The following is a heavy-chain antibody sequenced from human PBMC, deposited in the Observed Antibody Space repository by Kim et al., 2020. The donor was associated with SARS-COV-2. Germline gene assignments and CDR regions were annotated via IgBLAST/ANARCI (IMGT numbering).Heavy chain of an antibody. Sequence: GGSLRLSCAASGFTFSSYGMHWVRQAPGKGLEWVAVIWYDGSNKYYADSVKGRFTISRDNSKNTLYLQMNSLRAEDTAVYYCAREWAEIMVSWFDPWGQGTLVTVSS. V-gene: IGHV3-33*01. CDR3: AREWAEIMVSWFDP. CDR1: GFTFSSYG. J-gene: IGHJ5*02. CDR2: IWYDGSNK. D-gene: IGHD3-10*01.